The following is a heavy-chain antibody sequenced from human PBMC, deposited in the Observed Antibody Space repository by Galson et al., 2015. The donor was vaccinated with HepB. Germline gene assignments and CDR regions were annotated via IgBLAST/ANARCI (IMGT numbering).Heavy chain of an antibody. D-gene: IGHD5-24*01. V-gene: IGHV4-59*01. CDR3: ARGGDGYNLGL. J-gene: IGHJ4*02. CDR2: IYYSGST. CDR1: GGSISSYY. Sequence: SETLSLTCTVSGGSISSYYWSWIRQPPGKGLERIGYIYYSGSTNYNPSLKSRVTISVDTSKNQFSLKLSSVTAADTAVYYCARGGDGYNLGLWGQGTLVTVSS.